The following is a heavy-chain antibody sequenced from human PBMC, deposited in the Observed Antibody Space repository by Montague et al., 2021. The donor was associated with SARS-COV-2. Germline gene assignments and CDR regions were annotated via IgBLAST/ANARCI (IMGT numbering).Heavy chain of an antibody. D-gene: IGHD3-10*01. CDR2: VSGGVGNT. CDR3: AKGMDRMVQGIIIWKNGDYFDY. Sequence: LRLSCAASGFTFSAYAMNWVRQAPGRGLEWVAGVSGGVGNTYYADSVKGRFTISRDNSKKALYLQLNTLRPEDTAVYYCAKGMDRMVQGIIIWKNGDYFDYWGQGTLVAVSS. CDR1: GFTFSAYA. V-gene: IGHV3-23*01. J-gene: IGHJ4*02.